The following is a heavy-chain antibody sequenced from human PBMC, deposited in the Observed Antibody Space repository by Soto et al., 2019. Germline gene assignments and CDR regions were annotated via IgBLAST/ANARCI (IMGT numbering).Heavy chain of an antibody. Sequence: GGSLRLSCAASGFTFSSYGMHWFRQAPGKGLEWVAVISYDGSNKYYADSVKGRFTISRDNSKNTLYLQMNSLRAEDTAVYYCAKVFSGRQTASSYFYYCGQGTLLTVSS. V-gene: IGHV3-30*18. CDR1: GFTFSSYG. J-gene: IGHJ4*02. CDR3: AKVFSGRQTASSYFYY. CDR2: ISYDGSNK. D-gene: IGHD1-26*01.